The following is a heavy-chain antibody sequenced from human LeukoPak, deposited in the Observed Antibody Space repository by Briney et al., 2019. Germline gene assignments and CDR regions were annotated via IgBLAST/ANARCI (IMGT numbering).Heavy chain of an antibody. J-gene: IGHJ6*02. CDR1: GDSVSSNSAA. CDR2: TYYRSKWYN. D-gene: IGHD4-17*01. Sequence: SQTLSLTCAISGDSVSSNSAAWNWIRQSPSRGLEWLGRTYYRSKWYNDYAVSVKSRITINPDTSKNQFSLQLNSVTPEDTAVYYCVRDDGDPVYYYYGMDVWGQGTTVTVSS. CDR3: VRDDGDPVYYYYGMDV. V-gene: IGHV6-1*01.